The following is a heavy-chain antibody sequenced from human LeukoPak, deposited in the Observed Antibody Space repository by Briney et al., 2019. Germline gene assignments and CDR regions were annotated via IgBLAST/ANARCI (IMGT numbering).Heavy chain of an antibody. J-gene: IGHJ4*02. CDR2: IYYSGST. CDR3: ARESGSSSY. D-gene: IGHD1-26*01. V-gene: IGHV4-39*07. CDR1: GGSISSSSYY. Sequence: QPSETLSLTCTVSGGSISSSSYYWGWIRQPPGKGLEWIGSIYYSGSTHYNPSLKSRVTISVDTSKNQFSLKLSSVTAADTAVYYCARESGSSSYWGQGTLVTVSS.